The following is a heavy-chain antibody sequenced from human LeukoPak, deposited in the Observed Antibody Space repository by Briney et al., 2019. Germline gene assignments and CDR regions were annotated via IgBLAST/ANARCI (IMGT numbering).Heavy chain of an antibody. V-gene: IGHV4-34*01. Sequence: SETLSLICAVYGGSFSGYYWSWIRQPPGKGLEWIGEINHSGSTNYNPSLKSRVTTSVDTSKNQFSLKLSSVTAADTAVYYCARFPGIAAAGDYWGQGTLVTVSS. D-gene: IGHD6-13*01. CDR2: INHSGST. CDR3: ARFPGIAAAGDY. CDR1: GGSFSGYY. J-gene: IGHJ4*02.